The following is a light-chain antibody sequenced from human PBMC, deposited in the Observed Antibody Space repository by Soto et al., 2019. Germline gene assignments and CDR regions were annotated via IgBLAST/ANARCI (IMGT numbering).Light chain of an antibody. Sequence: ILLPQSPASLPVSPGERAPLSCSASQSVGSNLAWYQQKAGQAPRLLIYGASTRATGIPARFSGSGSGTEFTLTISSLQSEDFAIYYCQQYNNSPPWTFGQGTKVDI. J-gene: IGKJ1*01. CDR2: GAS. CDR3: QQYNNSPPWT. V-gene: IGKV3-15*01. CDR1: QSVGSN.